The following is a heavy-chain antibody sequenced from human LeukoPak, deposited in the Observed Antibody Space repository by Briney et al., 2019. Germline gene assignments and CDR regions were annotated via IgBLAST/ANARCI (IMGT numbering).Heavy chain of an antibody. D-gene: IGHD3-10*01. CDR1: GFTFSSYA. V-gene: IGHV3-30*04. CDR2: ISYDGSNK. J-gene: IGHJ6*03. CDR3: ARDGNMVRGVITHYYYYYYMDV. Sequence: GGSLRLSCAASGFTFSSYAMHWVRQAPGKGLEWVAVISYDGSNKYYADSVKGRFTISRDNSKNTLYLQMNSLRAEDTAVYYCARDGNMVRGVITHYYYYYYMDVWGKGTTVTVSS.